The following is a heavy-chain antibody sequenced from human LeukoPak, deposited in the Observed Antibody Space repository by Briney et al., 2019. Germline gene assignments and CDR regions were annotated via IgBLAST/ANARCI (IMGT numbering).Heavy chain of an antibody. V-gene: IGHV3-15*01. CDR1: GFSFISYA. CDR3: TTDLGTYYHGSQRLIPIDY. J-gene: IGHJ4*02. D-gene: IGHD3-10*01. CDR2: IKSKTDGETT. Sequence: GGSLRLSCAASGFSFISYAMNWVRQAPGKGLEWIGRIKSKTDGETTNYAEPVRGRFTISRDDSKSAVYLQMNSLKIEDTAVYYCTTDLGTYYHGSQRLIPIDYWGQGTLVTVSS.